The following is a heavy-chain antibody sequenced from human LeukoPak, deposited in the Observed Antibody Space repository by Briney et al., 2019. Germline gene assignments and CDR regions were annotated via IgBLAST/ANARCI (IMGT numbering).Heavy chain of an antibody. CDR1: GFTFSIYW. V-gene: IGHV3-30*18. Sequence: PGGSLRLSCSASGFTFSIYWMHWVRQAPGKGLEWVAVISYDGSNKYYADSVKGRFTISRDNSKNTLYLQMNSLRAEDTAVYYCAKDGGYGDYPYYFDYWGQGTLVTVSS. CDR2: ISYDGSNK. CDR3: AKDGGYGDYPYYFDY. J-gene: IGHJ4*02. D-gene: IGHD4-17*01.